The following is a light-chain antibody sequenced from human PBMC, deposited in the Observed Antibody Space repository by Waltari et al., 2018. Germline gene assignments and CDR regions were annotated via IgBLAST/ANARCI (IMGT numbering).Light chain of an antibody. V-gene: IGKV3-15*01. CDR2: GAS. CDR3: QQYNNWPLT. CDR1: QSVRSN. Sequence: EIVMTQSPATLSVSPGERATLACRASQSVRSNLAWYQQKPGQAPRLLMYGASTRATGIPARFSGSGSGTDFTLTISSLQSEDFALYYCQQYNNWPLTFGGGTKVEI. J-gene: IGKJ4*01.